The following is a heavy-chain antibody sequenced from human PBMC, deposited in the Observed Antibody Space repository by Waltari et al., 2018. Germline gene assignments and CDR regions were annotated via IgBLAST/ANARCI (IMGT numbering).Heavy chain of an antibody. D-gene: IGHD2-2*01. V-gene: IGHV4-39*01. CDR3: ARPGSSSPYYWFNP. CDR1: GGALSGSGYY. CDR2: IYHDGTS. J-gene: IGHJ5*02. Sequence: QVQLQESGPGLVEPSGTLSLTCTVSGGALSGSGYYWGWLRQTPGKGLELIASIYHDGTSYYTPSLKSRVTISVDTSENKFSLKLNSVTAADTAIYYCARPGSSSPYYWFNPWGQGILVTVSS.